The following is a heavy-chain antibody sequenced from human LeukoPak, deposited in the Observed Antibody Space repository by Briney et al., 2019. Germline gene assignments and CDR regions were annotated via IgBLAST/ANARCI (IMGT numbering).Heavy chain of an antibody. V-gene: IGHV3-74*01. CDR2: INDDGSTT. CDR1: GFTFSRSW. J-gene: IGHJ4*02. D-gene: IGHD6-19*01. Sequence: PGGSLRLSCAASGFTFSRSWMHWVRQAPGKGLVWVSRINDDGSTTSYADSVEGRFTISRDNAKNSLYLQMNSLRAEDTAVYYCARVGWKGIAVPIDYWGQGTLVTVSP. CDR3: ARVGWKGIAVPIDY.